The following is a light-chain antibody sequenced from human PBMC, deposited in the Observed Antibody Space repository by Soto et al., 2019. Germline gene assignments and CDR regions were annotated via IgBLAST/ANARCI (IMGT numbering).Light chain of an antibody. CDR2: EGT. Sequence: QSALAQPASVSGSPGQSITMSCTGTSSDGGSYNLVSWYQQHPGKAPKLIIYEGTHRPSGVSNRFSGSKSGNTASLTISGLQAEDEAHYYCSSYAGRVVFGGGTKLTVL. V-gene: IGLV2-23*01. CDR3: SSYAGRVV. J-gene: IGLJ2*01. CDR1: SSDGGSYNL.